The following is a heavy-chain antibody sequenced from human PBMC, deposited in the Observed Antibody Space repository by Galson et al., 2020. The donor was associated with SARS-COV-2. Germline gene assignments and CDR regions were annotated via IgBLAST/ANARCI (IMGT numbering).Heavy chain of an antibody. Sequence: GESLKISCAASGFTFSSYSMNWVRQAPGKGLEWVSSISSSSSYIYYADSVKGRFTISRDNAKNSLYLQMNSLRAEDTAVYYCARDSWAGGNFDYWGQGTLVTVSS. CDR2: ISSSSSYI. J-gene: IGHJ4*02. V-gene: IGHV3-21*01. D-gene: IGHD3-16*01. CDR3: ARDSWAGGNFDY. CDR1: GFTFSSYS.